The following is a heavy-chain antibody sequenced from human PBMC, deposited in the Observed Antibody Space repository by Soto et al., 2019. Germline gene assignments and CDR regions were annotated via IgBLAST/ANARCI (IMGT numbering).Heavy chain of an antibody. CDR1: GFTFHDYN. CDR3: AKGVRGQWERYDAFDI. V-gene: IGHV3-43*01. Sequence: EGSVRLSCAASGFTFHDYNMHWVRQAPGKGLERVSLISWDGGSTYYADSVKGRFTISRDNSKNSLYLQMNSLRTEDTALYYCAKGVRGQWERYDAFDIWGQGTMVTVSS. D-gene: IGHD1-26*01. J-gene: IGHJ3*02. CDR2: ISWDGGST.